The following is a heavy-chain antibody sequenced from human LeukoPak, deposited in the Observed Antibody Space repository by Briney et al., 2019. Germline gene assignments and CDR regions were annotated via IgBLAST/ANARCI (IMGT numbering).Heavy chain of an antibody. J-gene: IGHJ1*01. D-gene: IGHD6-13*01. CDR1: GFTFSSYA. CDR2: ISGSGGST. Sequence: GGSLRLSCAASGFTFSSYAMSWVRQAPGKGLEWVSAISGSGGSTYYADSVKGRFTISGDNSKNTLYLQMNSLRAEDTAVYYCAKGGLAAAGSKRYFQHWGQGTLVTVSS. CDR3: AKGGLAAAGSKRYFQH. V-gene: IGHV3-23*01.